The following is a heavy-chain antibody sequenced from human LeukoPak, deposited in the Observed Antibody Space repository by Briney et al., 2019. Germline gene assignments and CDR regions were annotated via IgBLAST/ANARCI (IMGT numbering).Heavy chain of an antibody. CDR2: INHSGST. CDR3: ARAPLCGGDCQPFDY. Sequence: TASETLSLTCTVSGASISSSSYYWGWIRQPPGKGLEWIGEINHSGSTNYNPSLKSRVTISVDTSKNQFSLKLSSVTAADTAVYYCARAPLCGGDCQPFDYWGQGTLVTVSS. J-gene: IGHJ4*02. V-gene: IGHV4-39*07. CDR1: GASISSSSYY. D-gene: IGHD2-21*02.